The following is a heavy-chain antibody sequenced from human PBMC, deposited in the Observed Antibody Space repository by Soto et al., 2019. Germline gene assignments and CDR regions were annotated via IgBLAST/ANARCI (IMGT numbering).Heavy chain of an antibody. V-gene: IGHV3-7*03. CDR2: LNQDGSEK. CDR3: ARRNSGSFCFDY. D-gene: IGHD1-26*01. J-gene: IGHJ4*02. Sequence: VQLEESGGGLVRPGGSLRLSCAASGFTFSTYWMNWVRQAPGKGLEWVANLNQDGSEKYYVDSVKSRFTISRDNAKNSLYLQMNSLRAEDTAVYYCARRNSGSFCFDYWGQGTLVTVSS. CDR1: GFTFSTYW.